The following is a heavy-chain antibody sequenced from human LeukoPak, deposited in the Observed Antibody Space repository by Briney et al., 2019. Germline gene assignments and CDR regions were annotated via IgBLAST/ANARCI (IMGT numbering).Heavy chain of an antibody. D-gene: IGHD6-13*01. CDR1: GGSISSSSYY. V-gene: IGHV4-39*01. Sequence: SETLSLTCTVAGGSISSSSYYWGWIRQPPGKGLEGIGSIYYSGSTYYNPSLKSRFTISVDTSKNQFSLKLSSVTAADTAVYYCARLRRQLGYFDYWGQGTLVTVSS. CDR2: IYYSGST. CDR3: ARLRRQLGYFDY. J-gene: IGHJ4*02.